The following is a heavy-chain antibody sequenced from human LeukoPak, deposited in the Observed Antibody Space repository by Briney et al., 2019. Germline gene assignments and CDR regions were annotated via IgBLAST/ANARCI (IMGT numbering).Heavy chain of an antibody. CDR1: GFTFSSYA. CDR2: VSGSGGST. Sequence: GGSLRLSCAASGFTFSSYAMSWVRQAPGEGLGWVLAVSGSGGSTYYADSVKGRFTISRDNSKNTLYLQINSLRAEDTAVYYCAKSPYYYGSGLYYFDYWGQGTLVTVSS. D-gene: IGHD3-10*01. V-gene: IGHV3-23*01. CDR3: AKSPYYYGSGLYYFDY. J-gene: IGHJ4*02.